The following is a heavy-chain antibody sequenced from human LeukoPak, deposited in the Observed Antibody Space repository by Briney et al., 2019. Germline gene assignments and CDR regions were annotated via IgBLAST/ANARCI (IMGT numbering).Heavy chain of an antibody. CDR1: GFTFSSYD. CDR2: ISSSDSTI. CDR3: AGGDSSSWYLFFDY. J-gene: IGHJ4*02. Sequence: GGSLRLSCAASGFTFSSYDVNWVRQAPGKGLEWVSYISSSDSTIYYADSVKGRFTISRDNAKNSLYLQMNSLRAEDTAVYYCAGGDSSSWYLFFDYWGQGTLVTVSS. D-gene: IGHD6-13*01. V-gene: IGHV3-48*03.